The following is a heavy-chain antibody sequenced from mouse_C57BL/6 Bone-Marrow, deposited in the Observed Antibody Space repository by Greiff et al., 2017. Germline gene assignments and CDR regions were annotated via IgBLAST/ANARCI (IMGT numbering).Heavy chain of an antibody. J-gene: IGHJ1*03. CDR3: ARSDITTVVAGGWYFDV. Sequence: DVQLQESGAELVKPGASVKLSCTASGFNIKDYYMHWVKQRTEQGLEWIGRIDPEDGETKYAPKFQGKATITADTSSNTAYLQLSSLTSEDTAVYYCARSDITTVVAGGWYFDVWGTGTTVTVSS. CDR2: IDPEDGET. CDR1: GFNIKDYY. V-gene: IGHV14-2*01. D-gene: IGHD1-1*01.